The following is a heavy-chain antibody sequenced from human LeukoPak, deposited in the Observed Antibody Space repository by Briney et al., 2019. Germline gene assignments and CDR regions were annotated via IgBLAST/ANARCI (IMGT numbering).Heavy chain of an antibody. D-gene: IGHD5-18*01. CDR3: ARYQQGQLWHSFDY. Sequence: SETLSLTCTVSGASISSFYWSWIRQPPGKGLEWIGYIFSGGRTNYNPSLKSRVTISVDTSKNQFSLKLSSVTAADTAVYYCARYQQGQLWHSFDYWGQGTLVTVSS. J-gene: IGHJ4*02. V-gene: IGHV4-59*08. CDR1: GASISSFY. CDR2: IFSGGRT.